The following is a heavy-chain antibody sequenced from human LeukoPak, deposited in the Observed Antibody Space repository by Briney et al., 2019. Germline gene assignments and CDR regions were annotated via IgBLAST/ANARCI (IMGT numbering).Heavy chain of an antibody. D-gene: IGHD3-22*01. CDR3: ASDHLGYYDSSGYYYNAFDI. Sequence: ASVKVSCKASGGTFSSYAISWVRQAPGQGLEWMGGIIPIFGTANCAQKFQGRVTITADESTSTAYMELSSLRSEDTAVYYCASDHLGYYDSSGYYYNAFDIWGQGTMVTVSS. CDR2: IIPIFGTA. V-gene: IGHV1-69*13. J-gene: IGHJ3*02. CDR1: GGTFSSYA.